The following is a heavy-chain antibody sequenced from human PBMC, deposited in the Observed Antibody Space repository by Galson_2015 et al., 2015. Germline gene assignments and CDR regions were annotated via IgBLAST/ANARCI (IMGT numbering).Heavy chain of an antibody. CDR2: IYSGGST. D-gene: IGHD3-10*01. J-gene: IGHJ4*02. V-gene: IGHV3-53*01. Sequence: SLRLSCAASGFTVSSNYMSWVRQAPGKGLEWVSVIYSGGSTYYADSVKGRFTISRDNSKNTLYLQMNSLRAEDTAVYYCASSDARSDLYGSGSYRMYFDYWGQGTLVTVSS. CDR1: GFTVSSNY. CDR3: ASSDARSDLYGSGSYRMYFDY.